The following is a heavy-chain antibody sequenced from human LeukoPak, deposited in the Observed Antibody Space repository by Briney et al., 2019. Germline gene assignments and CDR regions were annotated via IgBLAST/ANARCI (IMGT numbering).Heavy chain of an antibody. CDR1: GYTFTGYY. CDR3: ARDVWFGELSEGFDY. J-gene: IGHJ4*02. Sequence: ASVKVSCKASGYTFTGYYVHWVRQAPGQGLEWMGWINPNSGGTNYAQKFQGRVTMTRDTSISTAYMELSRLRSDDTAVYYCARDVWFGELSEGFDYWGQGTLVTVSS. V-gene: IGHV1-2*02. D-gene: IGHD3-10*01. CDR2: INPNSGGT.